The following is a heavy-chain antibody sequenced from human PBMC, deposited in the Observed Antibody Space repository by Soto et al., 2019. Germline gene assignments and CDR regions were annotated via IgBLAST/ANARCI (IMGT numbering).Heavy chain of an antibody. D-gene: IGHD2-2*02. CDR3: ARARFQVLYGKPYFDY. V-gene: IGHV4-31*03. CDR2: IYHSGNT. J-gene: IGHJ4*02. CDR1: GGSITTGGSY. Sequence: SETLSLTCTVSGGSITTGGSYWSWIRQHPGKGLEWIGNIYHSGNTYYNPSLKSRLTISVDTSKNHFSLMVDSVTAADTAVYYCARARFQVLYGKPYFDYWGQGTLVTVSS.